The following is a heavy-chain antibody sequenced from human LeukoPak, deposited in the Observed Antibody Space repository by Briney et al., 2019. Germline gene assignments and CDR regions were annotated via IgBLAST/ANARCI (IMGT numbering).Heavy chain of an antibody. J-gene: IGHJ4*02. V-gene: IGHV4-34*01. CDR1: GGSFSGYY. CDR2: INHSGST. CDR3: ARGSRVWFGDY. D-gene: IGHD3-10*01. Sequence: PSETLSLTCAVYGGSFSGYYWSWIRQPPGKGLEWIGEINHSGSTNYNPSLKSRVTISVDTSKNQFSLKLSSVTAADTAVYYCARGSRVWFGDYWGQGTLVTVSS.